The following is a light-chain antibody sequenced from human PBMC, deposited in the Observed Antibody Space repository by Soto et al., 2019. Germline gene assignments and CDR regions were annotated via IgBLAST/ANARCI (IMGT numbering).Light chain of an antibody. CDR2: EVS. CDR3: SSYAGSDAGV. V-gene: IGLV2-8*01. Sequence: QSALTQPPSASGSPGQSVTISCTGTSSDVGGYNYVSWYQHHPGKAPKVMIYEVSMRPSGVPDRFSGSKSGNTASLTVSGLQAEDEADYYCSSYAGSDAGVFGGGTKVTVL. J-gene: IGLJ3*02. CDR1: SSDVGGYNY.